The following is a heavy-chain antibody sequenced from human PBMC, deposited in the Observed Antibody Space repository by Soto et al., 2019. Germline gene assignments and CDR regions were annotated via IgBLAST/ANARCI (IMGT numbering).Heavy chain of an antibody. CDR2: IKTKTDGGAT. J-gene: IGHJ4*02. D-gene: IGHD4-17*01. Sequence: EGQLVESGGGLVQPGGSLKLSCEASGLTFSDAYMSWVRQAPGKGLEWVGRIKTKTDGGATEYAAPVKGRFNISRDDSKNTLYVEMNSLKTEDTAVYYCTTDRPSRLRKPRVWGQGTLVTVST. CDR3: TTDRPSRLRKPRV. V-gene: IGHV3-15*01. CDR1: GLTFSDAY.